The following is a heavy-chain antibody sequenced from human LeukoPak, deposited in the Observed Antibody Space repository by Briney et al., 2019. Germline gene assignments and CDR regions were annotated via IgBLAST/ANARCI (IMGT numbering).Heavy chain of an antibody. CDR3: ARGGYVLRYFDY. CDR2: INHSGST. Sequence: PSETLSLTCAVYGGSFSGYYWSWIRQPRGKGLEWIGEINHSGSTNYNPSLKSRVTISVDTSKNQISLKLSSVTAADTAVYYCARGGYVLRYFDYWGQGTLVTVSS. D-gene: IGHD3-9*01. J-gene: IGHJ4*02. CDR1: GGSFSGYY. V-gene: IGHV4-34*01.